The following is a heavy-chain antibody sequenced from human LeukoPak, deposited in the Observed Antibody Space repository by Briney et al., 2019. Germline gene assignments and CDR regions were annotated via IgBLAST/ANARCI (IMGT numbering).Heavy chain of an antibody. V-gene: IGHV4-39*01. J-gene: IGHJ4*02. CDR2: IYYSGST. D-gene: IGHD6-19*01. CDR3: ARLGDNSSGWYYFDY. CDR1: GGSFSSSTYY. Sequence: SETLSLTCTVSGGSFSSSTYYWGWIRQPTGKGLEWVGTIYYSGSTYYNPSLKSRVTISVDTSKNQFSLKLNSVTAADTAVYYCARLGDNSSGWYYFDYWGQGTLVTVSS.